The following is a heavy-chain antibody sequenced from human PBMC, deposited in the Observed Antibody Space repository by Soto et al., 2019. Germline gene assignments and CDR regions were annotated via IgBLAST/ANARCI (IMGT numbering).Heavy chain of an antibody. J-gene: IGHJ3*01. CDR3: ARDRGYPDSFNV. CDR2: IDSYSNFI. D-gene: IGHD3-22*01. V-gene: IGHV3-21*01. CDR1: GFTFSRYS. Sequence: GSLRLSCAASGFTFSRYSMNWVRQAPGKGLEWVASIDSYSNFIYYADSVKGRFTISRDNARNSLSLQMNSLRAEDTAVYYCARDRGYPDSFNVWGQGTMVTVSS.